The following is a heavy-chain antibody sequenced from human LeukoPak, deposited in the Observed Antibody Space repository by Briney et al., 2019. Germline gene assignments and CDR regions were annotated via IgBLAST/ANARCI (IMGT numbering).Heavy chain of an antibody. J-gene: IGHJ4*02. CDR3: ARESPYIYSGYDRPVDS. CDR1: GGSISSGDYF. V-gene: IGHV4-30-4*01. Sequence: SETLSLTCTVSGGSISSGDYFWTWIRQPPGKGLEWIGYLYYSGSTYYNPSLESRVTILADTSKNQFSLRLSFVTAADTAVYYCARESPYIYSGYDRPVDSWGQGTLVTVSS. D-gene: IGHD5-12*01. CDR2: LYYSGST.